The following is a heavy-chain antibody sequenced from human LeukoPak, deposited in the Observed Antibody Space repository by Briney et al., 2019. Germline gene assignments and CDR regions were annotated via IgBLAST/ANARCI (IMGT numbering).Heavy chain of an antibody. CDR3: ARAGQWPAPQQIDY. V-gene: IGHV3-7*01. Sequence: GGSLRLSCAASGFTFSSYWMSWVRQAPGKGLEWVANIKQDGSEKYYVDSVKGRFTIYRDNAKNSVYLQMNSLRAEDTAVYYCARAGQWPAPQQIDYWGQGTLVTVSS. J-gene: IGHJ4*02. CDR2: IKQDGSEK. CDR1: GFTFSSYW. D-gene: IGHD6-19*01.